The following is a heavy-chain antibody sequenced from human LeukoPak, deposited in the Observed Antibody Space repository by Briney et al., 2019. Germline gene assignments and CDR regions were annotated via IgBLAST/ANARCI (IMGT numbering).Heavy chain of an antibody. CDR1: GFTVSSNY. CDR3: VRDFTSHDAFDI. CDR2: IYSGGST. J-gene: IGHJ3*02. D-gene: IGHD2-2*01. Sequence: PGGSLRLSCAASGFTVSSNYMSWVRQAPGKGLEWVSVIYSGGSTYYADSVKGRFTISRDNSKNTLYLQMNSLRAEDTAVYYCVRDFTSHDAFDIWGQGTMVTVSS. V-gene: IGHV3-53*01.